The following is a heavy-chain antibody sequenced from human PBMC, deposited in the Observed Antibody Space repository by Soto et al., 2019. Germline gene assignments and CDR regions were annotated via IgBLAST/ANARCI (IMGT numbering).Heavy chain of an antibody. Sequence: PSETLSLTCTVSGGSISSGGYYWSGIRQHPGKGLEWMGYIYYRGSTYYNPSLKSRDNISVDTSKKQISMKLSSVTAADTAVYYCARDINYDFWSGYPLDYYYGMDVWGQGTTVTVSS. CDR2: IYYRGST. V-gene: IGHV4-31*03. D-gene: IGHD3-3*01. J-gene: IGHJ6*02. CDR1: GGSISSGGYY. CDR3: ARDINYDFWSGYPLDYYYGMDV.